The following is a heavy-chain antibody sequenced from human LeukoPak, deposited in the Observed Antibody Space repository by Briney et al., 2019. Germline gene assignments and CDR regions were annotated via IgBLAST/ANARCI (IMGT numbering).Heavy chain of an antibody. J-gene: IGHJ4*02. Sequence: QAGGSLRLSCAASGFSFSSYAMTWARQAPVKGLEWVSAISGDGTRTYYADSVKGRFTISRDNSKNTLYLEMSSLRAEDTAVYYCAKGSSGYCSGGSCYAFDYWGQGTLVTVSS. CDR3: AKGSSGYCSGGSCYAFDY. V-gene: IGHV3-23*01. CDR1: GFSFSSYA. CDR2: ISGDGTRT. D-gene: IGHD2-15*01.